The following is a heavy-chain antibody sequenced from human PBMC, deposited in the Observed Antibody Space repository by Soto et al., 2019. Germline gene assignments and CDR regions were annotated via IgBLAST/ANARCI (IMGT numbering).Heavy chain of an antibody. J-gene: IGHJ4*02. CDR3: ARDWGSSGWPN. Sequence: SETLSLTCTVSGHSLSSGGYYWSWIRQHPGKGLEWVGYIYFTGTTLYNPSLKSRLAISVDTSKNQFSLKLTSVTAADTAVYYCARDWGSSGWPNWGQGVLVTVLL. CDR2: IYFTGTT. V-gene: IGHV4-31*03. CDR1: GHSLSSGGYY. D-gene: IGHD6-19*01.